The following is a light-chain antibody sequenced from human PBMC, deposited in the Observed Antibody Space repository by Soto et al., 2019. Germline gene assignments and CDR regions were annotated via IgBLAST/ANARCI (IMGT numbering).Light chain of an antibody. Sequence: DIQMTQSPSSLSASVGDSVTISCRASQSIGTYLNWYQQQPGKAPKLLVHGASTLQSGVPSRFSGSGSGTDFTLTISCVQSEDFATYYCQQSDSVPYTFGQGTEREMK. CDR1: QSIGTY. CDR2: GAS. J-gene: IGKJ2*01. CDR3: QQSDSVPYT. V-gene: IGKV1-39*01.